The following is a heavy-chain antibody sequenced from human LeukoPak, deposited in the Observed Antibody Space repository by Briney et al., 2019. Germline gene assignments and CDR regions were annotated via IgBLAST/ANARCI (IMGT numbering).Heavy chain of an antibody. Sequence: ASVKVSCKASGYTFTGYYMHWVRQAPGQGLEWMGWINPNSGGTNYAQKFRGRVTMTRDTSISTAYMELSRLRSDDTAVYYCARDEYYGSGSYNVWGQGTLVTVSS. CDR1: GYTFTGYY. CDR2: INPNSGGT. CDR3: ARDEYYGSGSYNV. J-gene: IGHJ4*02. V-gene: IGHV1-2*02. D-gene: IGHD3-10*01.